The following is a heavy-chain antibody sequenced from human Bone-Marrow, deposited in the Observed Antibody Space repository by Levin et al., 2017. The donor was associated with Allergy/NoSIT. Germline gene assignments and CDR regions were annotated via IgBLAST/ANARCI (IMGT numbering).Heavy chain of an antibody. CDR3: ARGGSSSSEFDY. V-gene: IGHV1-8*01. Sequence: GESLKISCKASGYTFTSYDINWVRQATGQGLEWMGWMNPNSGNTGYAQKFQGRVTMTRNTSISTAYMELSSLRSEDTAVYYCARGGSSSSEFDYWGQGTLVTVSS. CDR1: GYTFTSYD. CDR2: MNPNSGNT. J-gene: IGHJ4*02. D-gene: IGHD6-6*01.